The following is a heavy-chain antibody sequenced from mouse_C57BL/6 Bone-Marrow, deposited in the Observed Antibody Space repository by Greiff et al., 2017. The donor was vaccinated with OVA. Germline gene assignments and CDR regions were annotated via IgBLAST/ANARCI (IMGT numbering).Heavy chain of an antibody. D-gene: IGHD4-1*01. Sequence: QVHVKQPGAELVKPGASVKLSCKASGYTFTSYWMHWVKQRPGQGLEWIGMIHPNSGSTNYNEKFKSKATLTVDKSSSTAYMQLSSLTSEDSAVYYCARDWDYWYFDVWGTGTTVTVSS. V-gene: IGHV1-64*01. J-gene: IGHJ1*03. CDR1: GYTFTSYW. CDR3: ARDWDYWYFDV. CDR2: IHPNSGST.